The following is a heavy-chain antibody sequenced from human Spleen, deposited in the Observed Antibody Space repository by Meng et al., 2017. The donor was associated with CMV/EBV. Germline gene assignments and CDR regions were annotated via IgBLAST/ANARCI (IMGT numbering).Heavy chain of an antibody. J-gene: IGHJ4*02. D-gene: IGHD6-13*01. V-gene: IGHV3-48*04. CDR3: AREMTIADDY. Sequence: GESLKISCAVSGFTVRSNFMTWVRQAPGKGLEWVSYISSSSSTIYYADSVKGRFTISRDNSKNSLYLQMNSLRAEDTAVYYCAREMTIADDYGCQGTLVTVSS. CDR1: GFTVRSNF. CDR2: ISSSSSTI.